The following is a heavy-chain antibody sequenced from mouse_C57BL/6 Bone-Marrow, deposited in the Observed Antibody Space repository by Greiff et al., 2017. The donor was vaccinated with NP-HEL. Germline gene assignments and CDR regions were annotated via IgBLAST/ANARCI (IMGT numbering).Heavy chain of an antibody. CDR3: ARERDSSYYFDY. J-gene: IGHJ2*01. CDR1: GYTFTSYW. D-gene: IGHD3-2*02. Sequence: QVHVKQSGAELAKPGASVKLSCKASGYTFTSYWMHWVKQRPGQGLEWIGYINPSSGYTKYNQKFKDKATLTADKSSSTAYMQLSSLTYEDSAVYYCARERDSSYYFDYWGQGTTLTVSS. V-gene: IGHV1-7*01. CDR2: INPSSGYT.